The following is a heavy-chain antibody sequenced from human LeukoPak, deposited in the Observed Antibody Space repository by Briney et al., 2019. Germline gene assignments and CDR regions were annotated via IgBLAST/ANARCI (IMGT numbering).Heavy chain of an antibody. V-gene: IGHV3-30*03. CDR3: ARGAGAAGGRDYYSDY. J-gene: IGHJ4*02. Sequence: TGRSLRLSCAASGFTFSSYGMHWVRQAPGKGLEWVAVISYDGSNKYHADSVKGRFTISRDNSKNTLYLQMNSLRPEDTAVYYCARGAGAAGGRDYYSDYWGQGMLVTVSS. D-gene: IGHD6-13*01. CDR1: GFTFSSYG. CDR2: ISYDGSNK.